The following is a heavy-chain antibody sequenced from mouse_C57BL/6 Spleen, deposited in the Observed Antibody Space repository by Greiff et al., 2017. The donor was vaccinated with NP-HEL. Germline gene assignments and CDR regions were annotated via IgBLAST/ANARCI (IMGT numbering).Heavy chain of an antibody. CDR2: IHPNSGST. D-gene: IGHD1-1*01. Sequence: QVQLQQPGAELVKPGASVKLSCKASGYTFTSYWMHWVKQRPGQGLEWIGMIHPNSGSTNYNEKFKSNATLTVDKSSSTAYMQLSSLTSEDSAVYYCASADDYGRNYAMDYWGQGTSVTVSS. J-gene: IGHJ4*01. V-gene: IGHV1-64*01. CDR1: GYTFTSYW. CDR3: ASADDYGRNYAMDY.